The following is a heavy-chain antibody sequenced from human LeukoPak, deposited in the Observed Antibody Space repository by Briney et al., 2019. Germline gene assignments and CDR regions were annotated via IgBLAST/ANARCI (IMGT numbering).Heavy chain of an antibody. CDR2: ISSSSSTI. CDR3: ARAPWSSSWYWFDP. J-gene: IGHJ5*02. V-gene: IGHV3-48*01. Sequence: GGSLRLSCAASGFTFSSYSMTWVRQAPGKGLEWVSYISSSSSTIYYADSVKGRFTISRDNSKNTLYLQMNSLRAEDTAVYYCARAPWSSSWYWFDPWGQGALVTVSS. CDR1: GFTFSSYS. D-gene: IGHD6-13*01.